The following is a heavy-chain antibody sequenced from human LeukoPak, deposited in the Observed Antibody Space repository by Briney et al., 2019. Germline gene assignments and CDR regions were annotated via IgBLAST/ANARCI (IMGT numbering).Heavy chain of an antibody. D-gene: IGHD6-13*01. CDR3: ARGSHIATLYYYYYMDV. V-gene: IGHV1-2*02. Sequence: ASVKVSCKASGYTFTGYYIHWVRQAPGQGLEWMGWINPNSGGTNYAQKFQGRVTMTRDTSISTAYMELSRLRSDDTAVYYCARGSHIATLYYYYYMDVWGKGTTVTISS. J-gene: IGHJ6*03. CDR1: GYTFTGYY. CDR2: INPNSGGT.